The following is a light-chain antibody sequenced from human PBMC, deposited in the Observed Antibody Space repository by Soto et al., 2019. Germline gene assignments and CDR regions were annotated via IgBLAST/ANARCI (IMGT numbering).Light chain of an antibody. CDR2: LAS. V-gene: IGKV1-39*01. CDR1: QRINKN. J-gene: IGKJ2*01. Sequence: DMQMTQSPSSLYASVGDSVTITGRASQRINKNLTWYQQKPGQAPNLLIYLASDFQSGVPSTFSGSGSGTEFTLTINGLQPEDFATYYCQQSFRTPYTFGQGTDLEL. CDR3: QQSFRTPYT.